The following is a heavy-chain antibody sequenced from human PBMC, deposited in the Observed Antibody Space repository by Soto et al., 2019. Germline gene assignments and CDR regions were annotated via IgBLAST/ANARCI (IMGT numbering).Heavy chain of an antibody. Sequence: QVQLVQSGAEVKKPGASVKVSCKASGYTFTSYGISWVRQAPGQGLEWMGWISAYNGNTNYAQKLQGRVTMTTDPSTSTAYMELRSLRSDDTAVYYCARSYSSGYFPHAEHFDYWGQGTLVTVSS. J-gene: IGHJ4*02. CDR1: GYTFTSYG. CDR3: ARSYSSGYFPHAEHFDY. D-gene: IGHD3-22*01. V-gene: IGHV1-18*01. CDR2: ISAYNGNT.